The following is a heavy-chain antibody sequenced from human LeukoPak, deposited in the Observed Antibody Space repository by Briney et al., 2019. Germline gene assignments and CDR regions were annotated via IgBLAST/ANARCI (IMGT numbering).Heavy chain of an antibody. CDR1: GFTFSSYA. CDR3: ARDAAAGMDWFDP. J-gene: IGHJ5*02. D-gene: IGHD6-13*01. V-gene: IGHV3-30-3*01. CDR2: ISYDGSNK. Sequence: GGSLRLSCAASGFTFSSYAMHWVRQAPGKGLEWVAVISYDGSNKYYADSVKGRFTISRDNTKNTLYLQMNSLRAEDTAVYYCARDAAAGMDWFDPWGQGTLVTVSS.